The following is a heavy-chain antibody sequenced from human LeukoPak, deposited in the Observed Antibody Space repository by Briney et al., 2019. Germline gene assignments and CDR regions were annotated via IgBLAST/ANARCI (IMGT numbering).Heavy chain of an antibody. J-gene: IGHJ4*02. D-gene: IGHD3-22*01. Sequence: GGSLRLSCAVSGITLSNNGMSWVRQAPGKGLEWVAGIVDRGGRTNYADSVKGRFTISRDNPKNTLYLQMNSLRAEDTAVYFCAKRGVVIRVILGGFHKEAYYFDSWGQGALVTVSS. CDR1: GITLSNNG. V-gene: IGHV3-23*01. CDR2: IVDRGGRT. CDR3: AKRGVVIRVILGGFHKEAYYFDS.